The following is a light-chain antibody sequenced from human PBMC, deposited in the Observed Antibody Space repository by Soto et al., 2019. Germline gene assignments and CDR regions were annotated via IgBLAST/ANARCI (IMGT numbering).Light chain of an antibody. Sequence: QSVLTQPPSVSGAPGQRVTISCTGSSSNIGAGYDVHWYQQLPGTAPKLLIYGNSNRPSGVPDRFSGSKSGTSASLAITGLQAEDESDYYCQSYDSSLSGSVFGGVNKLTVL. CDR2: GNS. J-gene: IGLJ3*02. CDR3: QSYDSSLSGSV. CDR1: SSNIGAGYD. V-gene: IGLV1-40*01.